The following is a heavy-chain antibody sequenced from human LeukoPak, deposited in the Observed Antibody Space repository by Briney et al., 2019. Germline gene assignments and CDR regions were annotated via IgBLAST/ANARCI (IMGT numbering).Heavy chain of an antibody. CDR1: GGSISSGSYY. CDR2: IYTSGST. V-gene: IGHV4-61*02. D-gene: IGHD4-17*01. J-gene: IGHJ4*02. CDR3: AREDYGDYAGY. Sequence: SETLSLTCTVSGGSISSGSYYWSWIRQPAGKGLEWIGRIYTSGSTNYNPSLKSRVTISVDTSKKQFSLKLSSVTAADTAVYYCAREDYGDYAGYWGQGTLVTVSS.